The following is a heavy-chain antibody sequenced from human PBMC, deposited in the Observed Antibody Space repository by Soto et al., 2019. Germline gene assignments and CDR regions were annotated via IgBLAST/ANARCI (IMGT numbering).Heavy chain of an antibody. CDR1: SGSISSADYY. CDR2: IYYTGSA. Sequence: VQLQESGPGLVKPSQTLSLTCTVSSGSISSADYYWSWICQPPGKGLEWIGYIYYTGSAYYNPSLKSRVTMSVDTSKNQFSLKVTSVTAADTAVYYCASGGSSNWFDPWGQGTLVTVSS. V-gene: IGHV4-30-4*01. CDR3: ASGGSSNWFDP. D-gene: IGHD1-26*01. J-gene: IGHJ5*02.